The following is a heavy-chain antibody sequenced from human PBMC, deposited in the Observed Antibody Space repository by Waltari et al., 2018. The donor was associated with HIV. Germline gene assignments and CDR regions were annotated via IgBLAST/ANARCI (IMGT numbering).Heavy chain of an antibody. J-gene: IGHJ4*02. Sequence: EVQLVESGGGLVKPGGSLRLSCAASGFIFSNAWMNRVRQAPGKGLEWVGRIKRKSDGGTADYAAPVKGRFTISRDDSKNVLYLQMNSLKTEDTAVYYCTTDNMIIVALDYWGQGTLLTVSS. CDR2: IKRKSDGGTA. CDR3: TTDNMIIVALDY. V-gene: IGHV3-15*01. CDR1: GFIFSNAW. D-gene: IGHD5-12*01.